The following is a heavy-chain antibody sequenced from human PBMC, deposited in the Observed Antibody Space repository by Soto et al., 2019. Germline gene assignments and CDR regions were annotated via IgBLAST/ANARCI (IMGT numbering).Heavy chain of an antibody. J-gene: IGHJ6*03. CDR1: GFTFDGYA. Sequence: EVQLVESGGGLVQPGRSLRLSCAASGFTFDGYAMHWVRQAPGKGLEWVSGISWNSGSIGYADSVKGRFTISRDNAKNSLYLQMNSLRAEDTALYYCAKDSGYDCFDVWGKGTTVTVSS. CDR3: AKDSGYDCFDV. V-gene: IGHV3-9*01. CDR2: ISWNSGSI.